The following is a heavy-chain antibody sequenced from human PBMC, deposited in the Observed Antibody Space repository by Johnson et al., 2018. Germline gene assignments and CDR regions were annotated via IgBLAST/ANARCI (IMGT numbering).Heavy chain of an antibody. V-gene: IGHV4-34*01. Sequence: QVQLQQWGAGLLKPSETLSLTCAVYGGSFSGYYWSWIRQPPGKGLEWIGEINHSGSTNYNPSLKSRVTISLDTSKNQFSLKLSSMTAAYAAVYYCARGRDYSKYVGGGRGAFDIWGQGTMVTVSS. CDR2: INHSGST. CDR1: GGSFSGYY. J-gene: IGHJ3*02. CDR3: ARGRDYSKYVGGGRGAFDI. D-gene: IGHD4-11*01.